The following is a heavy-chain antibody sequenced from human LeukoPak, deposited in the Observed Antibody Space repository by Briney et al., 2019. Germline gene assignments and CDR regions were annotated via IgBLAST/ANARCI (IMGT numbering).Heavy chain of an antibody. CDR2: INPNSGGT. CDR3: AREDYYGAGSFSNWLDP. J-gene: IGHJ5*02. D-gene: IGHD3-10*01. V-gene: IGHV1-2*02. CDR1: GYNFTGYY. Sequence: ASVKVSCKASGYNFTGYYMHWVRQAPGQGLEWMGWINPNSGGTIYAQKFQGRVTMTRDTSISTAYMELSSLRSEDTAVYYCAREDYYGAGSFSNWLDPWGQGTLVTVSS.